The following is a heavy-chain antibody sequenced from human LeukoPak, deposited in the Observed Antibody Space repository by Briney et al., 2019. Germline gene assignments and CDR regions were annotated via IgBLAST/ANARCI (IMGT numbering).Heavy chain of an antibody. D-gene: IGHD6-19*01. CDR3: ARDLWVAVAGTPRNYYYYYGMDV. V-gene: IGHV1-69*13. Sequence: GASVKVSCKASGGAFSSYAISWVRQAPGQGLEWMGGIIPIFGTANYAQKFQGRVTITADESTSTAYMELSSLRSEDTAVYYCARDLWVAVAGTPRNYYYYYGMDVWGRGTTVTVSS. J-gene: IGHJ6*02. CDR2: IIPIFGTA. CDR1: GGAFSSYA.